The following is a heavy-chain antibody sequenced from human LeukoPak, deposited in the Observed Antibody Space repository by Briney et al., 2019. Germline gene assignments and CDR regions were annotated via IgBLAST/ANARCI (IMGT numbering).Heavy chain of an antibody. Sequence: SQTLSLTCTVSGGSISSGGYYWSWIRQHPGKGLEWIGYIYYSGSTYYNPSLKSRVTISVDTSKNQFSLKLSSVTAADTAVYYCARSHPHILTGCWEFSYWGQGTLVTASS. CDR3: ARSHPHILTGCWEFSY. D-gene: IGHD3-9*01. CDR1: GGSISSGGYY. CDR2: IYYSGST. V-gene: IGHV4-31*03. J-gene: IGHJ4*02.